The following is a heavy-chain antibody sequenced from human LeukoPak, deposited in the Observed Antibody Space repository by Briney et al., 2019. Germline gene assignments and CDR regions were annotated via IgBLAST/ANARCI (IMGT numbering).Heavy chain of an antibody. D-gene: IGHD6-13*01. J-gene: IGHJ6*02. Sequence: GRSLRLSCAASGFTFSSYGMHWVRQAPGKGLEWVAVISYGGSNKYYADSVKGRFTISRDNAKNSLYLQMNSLRAEDTALYYCAKDISGSSWSYYYYGMDVWGQGTTVTVSS. CDR3: AKDISGSSWSYYYYGMDV. CDR2: ISYGGSNK. V-gene: IGHV3-30*18. CDR1: GFTFSSYG.